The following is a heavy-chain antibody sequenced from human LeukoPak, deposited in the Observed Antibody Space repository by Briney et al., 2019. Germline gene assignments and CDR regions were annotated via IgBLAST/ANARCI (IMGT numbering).Heavy chain of an antibody. V-gene: IGHV4-31*03. D-gene: IGHD4-23*01. Sequence: PSETLFLTCTVSGGSISSGGYYWSWIRQHPGKGLEWIGYIYYSGSTYYNPSLKSRVTISVDTSKNQFSLKLSSVTAADTAVYYCASCDDYGGNPPICDYWGQGTLVTVSS. CDR1: GGSISSGGYY. CDR3: ASCDDYGGNPPICDY. CDR2: IYYSGST. J-gene: IGHJ4*02.